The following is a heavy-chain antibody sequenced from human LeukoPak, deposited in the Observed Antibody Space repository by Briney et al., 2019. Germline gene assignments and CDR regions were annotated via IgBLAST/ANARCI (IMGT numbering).Heavy chain of an antibody. V-gene: IGHV3-49*04. CDR1: GFTFGDYA. CDR3: TGGWGFGEIPSDY. CDR2: IRSKAYGGTT. J-gene: IGHJ4*02. D-gene: IGHD3-10*01. Sequence: GGSLRLSCTASGFTFGDYAMSWVRQAPGKGLEWVGFIRSKAYGGTTEYAASVKGRFTISRDDSKSIAYLQMNSLKTEDTAVYYCTGGWGFGEIPSDYWGQGTLVTVSS.